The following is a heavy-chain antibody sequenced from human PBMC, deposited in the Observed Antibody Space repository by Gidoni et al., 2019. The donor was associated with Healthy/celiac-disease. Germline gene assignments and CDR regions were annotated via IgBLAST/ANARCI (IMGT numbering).Heavy chain of an antibody. Sequence: QVQLQQWGAGLLKPSETLSLTCAVYGGSFSGYYWSWIRQPPGKGLEWIGEINHSGSTNYNPSLKSRVTISVDTSKNQFSLKLSSVTAADTAVYYCARWSVIVATNKKHNDGYYFDYWGQGTLVTVSS. CDR1: GGSFSGYY. D-gene: IGHD5-12*01. CDR3: ARWSVIVATNKKHNDGYYFDY. J-gene: IGHJ4*02. V-gene: IGHV4-34*01. CDR2: INHSGST.